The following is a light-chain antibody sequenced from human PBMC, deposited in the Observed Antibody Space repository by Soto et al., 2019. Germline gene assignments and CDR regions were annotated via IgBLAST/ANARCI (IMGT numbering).Light chain of an antibody. CDR2: NVS. CDR1: SSDVGGYNY. V-gene: IGLV2-14*01. CDR3: SSFTSSNTVL. Sequence: SVLTQPASVSGSPGQSITISCTGTSSDVGGYNYVSWYQQHPGKAPKLIIYNVSNRPSGVSNRFSGSKSGNTASLTISGLQAEDEGHYYCSSFTSSNTVLFGGGTKVTVL. J-gene: IGLJ2*01.